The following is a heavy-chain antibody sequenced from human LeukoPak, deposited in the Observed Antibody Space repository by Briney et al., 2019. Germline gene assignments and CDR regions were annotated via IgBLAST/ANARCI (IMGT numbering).Heavy chain of an antibody. V-gene: IGHV4-59*01. J-gene: IGHJ4*02. CDR2: IYYSGST. CDR3: ARVGDGYNVDH. D-gene: IGHD5-24*01. Sequence: SETLFLTCTVSGGSISSYYWSWVRQPPGKGLEWIGDIYYSGSTNYNPSLKSRVTISVDTSKNQFSLKLSSVTAADTAVYYCARVGDGYNVDHWGQGTLVTVSS. CDR1: GGSISSYY.